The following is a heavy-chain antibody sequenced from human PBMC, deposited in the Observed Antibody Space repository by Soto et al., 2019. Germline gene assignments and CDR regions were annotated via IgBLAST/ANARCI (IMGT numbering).Heavy chain of an antibody. CDR3: ARDRGRPDLRDTHYYDSSDLDYGMDV. D-gene: IGHD3-22*01. Sequence: GESLKISCKGSGYSFTSYWIGWVRQMPGKGLEWMGIIYPGDSDTRYSPSFQGQVTISADKSISTAYLQWSSLKASDTAMYYCARDRGRPDLRDTHYYDSSDLDYGMDVWGQGTTVTVSS. CDR2: IYPGDSDT. CDR1: GYSFTSYW. J-gene: IGHJ6*02. V-gene: IGHV5-51*01.